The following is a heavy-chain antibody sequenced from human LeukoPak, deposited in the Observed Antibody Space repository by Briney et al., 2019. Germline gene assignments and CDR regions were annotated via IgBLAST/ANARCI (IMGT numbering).Heavy chain of an antibody. D-gene: IGHD6-13*01. V-gene: IGHV3-20*01. CDR2: INWNVGRT. CDR3: AREGHDSSYRRPNAY. CDR1: GFTFDDYG. J-gene: IGHJ4*02. Sequence: PGGSLRLSCAASGFTFDDYGMSLVRPAPAKGLECVPGINWNVGRTGHADSVKGRFTISRDNDKNSLYLQTNRLRAEYTALYLCAREGHDSSYRRPNAYWGQRTLVTASS.